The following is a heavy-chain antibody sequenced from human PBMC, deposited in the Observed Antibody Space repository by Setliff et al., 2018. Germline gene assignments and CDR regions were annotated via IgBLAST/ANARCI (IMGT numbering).Heavy chain of an antibody. D-gene: IGHD2-8*01. CDR3: AREDGPNYYYYYMDI. CDR2: IQTSGTT. CDR1: GGSISSGNYY. V-gene: IGHV4-61*09. J-gene: IGHJ6*03. Sequence: SETLSLTCTVSGGSISSGNYYWSWTRQPAGKGLEWTGHIQTSGTTNYNPSLKSRVTISVDTYKNQFSLKLSAVTAADTAVYFCAREDGPNYYYYYMDIWGKGTTVTVSS.